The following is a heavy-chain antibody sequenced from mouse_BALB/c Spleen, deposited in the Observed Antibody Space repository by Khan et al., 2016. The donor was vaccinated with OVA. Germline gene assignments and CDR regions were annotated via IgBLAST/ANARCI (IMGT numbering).Heavy chain of an antibody. V-gene: IGHV3-8*02. CDR3: ARSTYRFAFVY. CDR1: GDSITSGY. Sequence: EVQLVESGPSLVKPSQTLSLTCSVTGDSITSGYWCWFRKFPGNKLEYMGYIIYSGSTYYNPSLKSRISITRHTSKNQYSLQLNSVTTEDTATYYCARSTYRFAFVYWGQGTLVTVSA. J-gene: IGHJ3*01. D-gene: IGHD2-14*01. CDR2: IIYSGST.